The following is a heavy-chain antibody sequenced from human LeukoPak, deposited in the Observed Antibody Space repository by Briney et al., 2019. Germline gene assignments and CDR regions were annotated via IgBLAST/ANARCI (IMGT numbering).Heavy chain of an antibody. V-gene: IGHV1-46*01. CDR1: GYTLTAYY. Sequence: ASVKVSCKASGYTLTAYYMHWVRQAPGQGLEWMGIINPSGGSTSYAQKFQGRVTMTRDTSTSTVYIELSSLRSEDTAVYYYARDRQWLVQNWFDPWGQGTLVTVSS. D-gene: IGHD6-19*01. CDR3: ARDRQWLVQNWFDP. CDR2: INPSGGST. J-gene: IGHJ5*02.